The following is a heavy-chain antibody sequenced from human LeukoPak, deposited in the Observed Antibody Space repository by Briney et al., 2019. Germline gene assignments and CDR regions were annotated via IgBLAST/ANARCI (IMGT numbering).Heavy chain of an antibody. V-gene: IGHV7-4-1*02. J-gene: IGHJ3*02. CDR2: INTYTGNP. Sequence: GASVKVSCKASGYIFNSYAIHWVRQAPGQGLEWMGWINTYTGNPTYVQGFTGRFVFSFDTSVSTAYLHMSSLKADDTAVYYCARPGSSGWDEGAFDIWGQGTMVTVSS. CDR3: ARPGSSGWDEGAFDI. D-gene: IGHD6-19*01. CDR1: GYIFNSYA.